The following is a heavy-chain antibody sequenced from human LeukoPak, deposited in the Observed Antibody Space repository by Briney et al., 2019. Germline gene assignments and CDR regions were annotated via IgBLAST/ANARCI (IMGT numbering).Heavy chain of an antibody. CDR2: LNHSGST. CDR1: GGSFSGYY. J-gene: IGHJ4*02. Sequence: SETLSLTCAVYGGSFSGYYWSWIRQPPGKGLEWIGELNHSGSTNYNPSLKSRVTISVDTSKNQFSLKLSSVTAADTAVYYCARFPFRVLRYFDWLADFDYWGQGTLVSVSS. D-gene: IGHD3-9*01. CDR3: ARFPFRVLRYFDWLADFDY. V-gene: IGHV4-34*01.